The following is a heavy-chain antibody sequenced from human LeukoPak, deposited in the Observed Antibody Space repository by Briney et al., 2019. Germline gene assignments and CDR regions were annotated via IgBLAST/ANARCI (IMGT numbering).Heavy chain of an antibody. Sequence: GGSRRLSCAASGFTFSSYGMHWVRQAPGKGLEWVAVIWYDGSNKYYADSVKGRFTISRDNSKNTLYLQMNSLRAEDTAVYYCAREEVGAPGDYWGQGTLVTVSS. CDR1: GFTFSSYG. D-gene: IGHD1-26*01. J-gene: IGHJ4*02. V-gene: IGHV3-33*01. CDR2: IWYDGSNK. CDR3: AREEVGAPGDY.